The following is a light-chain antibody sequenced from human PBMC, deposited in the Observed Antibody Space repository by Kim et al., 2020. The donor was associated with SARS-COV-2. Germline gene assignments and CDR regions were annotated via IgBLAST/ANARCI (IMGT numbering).Light chain of an antibody. J-gene: IGKJ1*01. CDR3: HQSSSLPWT. V-gene: IGKV6-21*02. CDR2: FAS. Sequence: EIVLTQSPDFQSVTPKETVTITCRASQSIRSDLHWYQQKPDQSPKLLIKFASQSISGVPSRFSGSGSGTDFTLSISSLEAEDAATYYCHQSSSLPWTFGQGTKVEIK. CDR1: QSIRSD.